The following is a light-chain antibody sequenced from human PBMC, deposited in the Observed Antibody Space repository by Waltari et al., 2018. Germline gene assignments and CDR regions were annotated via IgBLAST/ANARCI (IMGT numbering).Light chain of an antibody. CDR1: QSLLHSNGYNY. V-gene: IGKV2-28*01. Sequence: DNVMTQSPLSLPVTPGEPASISCRSSQSLLHSNGYNYLDWYLQKPGQSPQLLIYLGSNRASGVPDRFSGSGSGTDFTLKISRVEAEDVGVYYCIQALQTPLTFGPGTKVDI. J-gene: IGKJ3*01. CDR2: LGS. CDR3: IQALQTPLT.